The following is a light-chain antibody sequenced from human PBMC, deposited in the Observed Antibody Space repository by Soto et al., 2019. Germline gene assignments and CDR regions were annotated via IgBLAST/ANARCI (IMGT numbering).Light chain of an antibody. J-gene: IGKJ1*01. CDR1: QSVSSSY. V-gene: IGKV3-20*01. CDR3: QQYVTSSWT. CDR2: GAS. Sequence: EIVLTQSPGTLSLSPGERAPLSCRASQSVSSSYLAWYQQKPGQAPRLLIYGASSRATGIPDRFSGSGSGTDFTLTISRLEPEEFAVYYCQQYVTSSWTVGQGTKVDIK.